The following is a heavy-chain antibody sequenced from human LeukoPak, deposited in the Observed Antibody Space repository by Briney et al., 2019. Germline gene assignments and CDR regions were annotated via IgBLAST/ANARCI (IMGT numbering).Heavy chain of an antibody. CDR2: ISSDARRT. Sequence: GGSLRLSCAASGFTFNIYATSWVRQAPGKGLEWVSSISSDARRTYYAESVKGRFTISRDNSKNTVYLQMNSLRAGDTAVYSCAKGGLGAVDYFDPWGQGTLVTVSS. CDR3: AKGGLGAVDYFDP. V-gene: IGHV3-23*01. CDR1: GFTFNIYA. J-gene: IGHJ5*02. D-gene: IGHD6-19*01.